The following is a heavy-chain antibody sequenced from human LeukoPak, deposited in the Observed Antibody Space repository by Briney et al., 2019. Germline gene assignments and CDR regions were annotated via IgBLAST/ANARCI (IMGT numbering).Heavy chain of an antibody. CDR3: ARRDILTGYYRGAFDI. V-gene: IGHV4-61*02. J-gene: IGHJ3*02. Sequence: SETLSLTCTVSGDSISSGDYYWSWIRQPAGKGLEWIGRISSSGSTNYNPSLKSRVTISVDTSKNQFSLKLSSVTAVDTAVYYCARRDILTGYYRGAFDIWGQGTMVTVSS. CDR2: ISSSGST. D-gene: IGHD3-9*01. CDR1: GDSISSGDYY.